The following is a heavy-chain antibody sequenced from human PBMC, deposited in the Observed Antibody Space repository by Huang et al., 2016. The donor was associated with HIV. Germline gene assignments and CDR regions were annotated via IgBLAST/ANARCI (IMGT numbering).Heavy chain of an antibody. Sequence: HLQLQESGPGLVKPSGTLSLTCTVSGGSINSDDYYWGWIRQSPGKGLEWIASIYHGGTTSYNPSLKSRLTVSVDTSNSQLSLTLSSVTAADTARYYCARHPYFYDASGFYFESWGQGTLVIVSS. V-gene: IGHV4-39*01. CDR1: GGSINSDDYY. J-gene: IGHJ4*02. CDR3: ARHPYFYDASGFYFES. CDR2: IYHGGTT. D-gene: IGHD3-22*01.